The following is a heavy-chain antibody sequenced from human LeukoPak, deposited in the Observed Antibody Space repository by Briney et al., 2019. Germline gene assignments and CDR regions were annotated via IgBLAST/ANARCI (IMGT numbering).Heavy chain of an antibody. CDR2: IYTSGST. J-gene: IGHJ5*02. D-gene: IGHD2-15*01. CDR1: GGSISSGSYY. CDR3: ASQGYCSGGNCYSDNWFDP. Sequence: SETLSLTCTVSGGSISSGSYYWSWSRQPAGKGLVWSGRIYTSGSTNYNPSLKSRVTISVDTSKNQFSLKLSSVTAADTAVYYCASQGYCSGGNCYSDNWFDPWGQGTLVTVSS. V-gene: IGHV4-61*02.